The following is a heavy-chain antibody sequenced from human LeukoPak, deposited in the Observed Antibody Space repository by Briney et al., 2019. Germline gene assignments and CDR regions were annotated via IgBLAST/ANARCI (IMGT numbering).Heavy chain of an antibody. J-gene: IGHJ6*02. V-gene: IGHV4-39*01. Sequence: SETLSLTCTVSGGSISGSSYYWGWIRQPPGKGLEWIGSIYYSGSTYYNPSLKSRVTISVGASKNQFSLKLSSVTAADTAVYYCARNWDRYYYYGMDVWGQGTTVTVSS. CDR2: IYYSGST. CDR3: ARNWDRYYYYGMDV. CDR1: GGSISGSSYY. D-gene: IGHD7-27*01.